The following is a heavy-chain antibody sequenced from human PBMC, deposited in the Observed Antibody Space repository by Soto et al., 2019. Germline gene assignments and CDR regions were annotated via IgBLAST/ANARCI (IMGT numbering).Heavy chain of an antibody. V-gene: IGHV4-30-4*01. CDR1: GGSISSGDYY. CDR3: ARDLILHYYYYGMDV. J-gene: IGHJ6*02. CDR2: IYYSGRT. D-gene: IGHD2-21*01. Sequence: SETLSLTCTVSGGSISSGDYYWSWIRQPPGKGLEWIGYIYYSGRTYYNPSFKSRVTISVDTSKNQFSLKLSSVTAADTAVYYCARDLILHYYYYGMDVWGQGTTVTVSS.